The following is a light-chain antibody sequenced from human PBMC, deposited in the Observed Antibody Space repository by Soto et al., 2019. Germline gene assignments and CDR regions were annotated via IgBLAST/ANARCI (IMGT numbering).Light chain of an antibody. V-gene: IGLV2-8*01. CDR2: EVS. Sequence: QSALTQPPSASGSPGQSVTISCTGTSSDVGGYNYVSWYQQHPGKAPKLMIYEVSKRPSGVPDRFSGSKSGNTASLTVSGFQAEDEADYYCSSYAGSNKLVVFGGGTKLTVL. J-gene: IGLJ2*01. CDR1: SSDVGGYNY. CDR3: SSYAGSNKLVV.